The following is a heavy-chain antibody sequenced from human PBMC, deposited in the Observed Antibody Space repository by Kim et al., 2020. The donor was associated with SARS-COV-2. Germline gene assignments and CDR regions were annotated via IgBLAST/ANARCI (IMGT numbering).Heavy chain of an antibody. V-gene: IGHV4-61*02. CDR1: GGSISSGSYY. D-gene: IGHD3-10*01. CDR3: ARGMVSNYYYYGMDV. J-gene: IGHJ6*02. Sequence: SETLSLTCTVSGGSISSGSYYWSWIRQPAGKGLEWIGRIYTSGSTNYNPSLKSRVTISVDTSKNQFSLKLSSVTAADTDVYYCARGMVSNYYYYGMDVWGQGTTVTVSS. CDR2: IYTSGST.